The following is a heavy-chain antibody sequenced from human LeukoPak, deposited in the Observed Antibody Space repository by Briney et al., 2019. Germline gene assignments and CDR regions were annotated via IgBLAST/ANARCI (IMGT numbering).Heavy chain of an antibody. Sequence: SGTLSLTCAVSGGSISSSNWWSWIRQPPGKGLEWIGEIYHSGSTNYNPSLKSRVTISVDKSKTQFSLKLSSVTAADTAVYYCATSIFGVVIPPMDVWGKGTTVTVSS. J-gene: IGHJ6*03. V-gene: IGHV4-4*02. CDR2: IYHSGST. CDR1: GGSISSSNW. D-gene: IGHD3-3*01. CDR3: ATSIFGVVIPPMDV.